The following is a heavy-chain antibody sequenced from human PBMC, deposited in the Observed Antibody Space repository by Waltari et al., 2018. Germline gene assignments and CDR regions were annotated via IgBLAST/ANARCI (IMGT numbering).Heavy chain of an antibody. D-gene: IGHD5-12*01. CDR3: ATYIGASVGTAAFDV. V-gene: IGHV4-39*01. Sequence: GLEWIGTMFCSWATYSSPALRSRVTISRDTSKNQLSLKLGSVTAADTAVYYCATYIGASVGTAAFDVWGQGTMVTGSS. J-gene: IGHJ3*01. CDR2: MFCSWAT.